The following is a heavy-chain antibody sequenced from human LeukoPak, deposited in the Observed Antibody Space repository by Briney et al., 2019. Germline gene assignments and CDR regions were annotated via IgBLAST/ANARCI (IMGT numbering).Heavy chain of an antibody. CDR1: GFTFSSYA. J-gene: IGHJ6*02. D-gene: IGHD6-13*01. V-gene: IGHV3-23*01. CDR3: AKGYQLVLDYYYGMDV. CDR2: ISGSGGST. Sequence: GGSLRLSCAASGFTFSSYAMSWIRQAPGKGLEWVSAISGSGGSTYYADSVKGRFTISRDNSKNTLYLQMNSLRAEDTAVYYCAKGYQLVLDYYYGMDVWGQGTTVTVSS.